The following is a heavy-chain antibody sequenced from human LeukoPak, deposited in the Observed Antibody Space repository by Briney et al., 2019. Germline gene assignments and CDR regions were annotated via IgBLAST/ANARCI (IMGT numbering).Heavy chain of an antibody. J-gene: IGHJ4*02. D-gene: IGHD3-22*01. Sequence: GGSLRLSCAASGFTFDVYAMHWVRQAPGKGLEWVSGISWNSGSIGYADSVKGRFTISRDNAKNSLYLQMNSLRAEDMALYYCAKDAKSVDYYDSSGYLNYFDYWGQGTLVTVSS. CDR1: GFTFDVYA. V-gene: IGHV3-9*03. CDR2: ISWNSGSI. CDR3: AKDAKSVDYYDSSGYLNYFDY.